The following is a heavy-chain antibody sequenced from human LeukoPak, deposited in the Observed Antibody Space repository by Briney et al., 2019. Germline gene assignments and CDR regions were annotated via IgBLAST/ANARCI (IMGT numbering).Heavy chain of an antibody. V-gene: IGHV3-23*01. CDR1: GFTFSSYA. CDR2: ISGRGGST. Sequence: GGSLRLSCAASGFTFSSYAMSWVRQAPGKGLEWVSAISGRGGSTYYADSVKGRFTISRDNSKNTLYLQMNSLRAEDTAVYYCAKDLSAAYYYYYGMDVWGQGTTVTVSS. D-gene: IGHD6-13*01. CDR3: AKDLSAAYYYYYGMDV. J-gene: IGHJ6*02.